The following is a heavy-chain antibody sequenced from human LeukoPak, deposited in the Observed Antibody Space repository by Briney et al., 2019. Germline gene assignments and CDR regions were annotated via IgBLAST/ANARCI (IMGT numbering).Heavy chain of an antibody. V-gene: IGHV3-30*04. CDR2: ISSDGKNK. D-gene: IGHD4-11*01. CDR1: GFTFSSYS. J-gene: IGHJ4*02. CDR3: ARDVGRDTITTEIAY. Sequence: TGGSLRLSCAASGFTFSSYSMSWVRQAPGKGLEWVAVISSDGKNKNHADSVKGRFTISRDKSTLYLEMNNLRAEDTALYYCARDVGRDTITTEIAYWGQGTLVTVSS.